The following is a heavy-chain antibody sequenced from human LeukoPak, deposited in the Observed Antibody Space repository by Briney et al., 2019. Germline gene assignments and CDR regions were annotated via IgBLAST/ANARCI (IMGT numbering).Heavy chain of an antibody. V-gene: IGHV3-23*01. CDR3: AKLILGVTYYFDY. CDR1: GFTFSSYA. J-gene: IGHJ4*02. CDR2: ISGSGGST. Sequence: GGSLRLSCVASGFTFSSYAMSWVRQAPGKGLEWVSAISGSGGSTYYADSVKGRFTISRDNSKNTLYLQMNSLRAEDTAVYYCAKLILGVTYYFDYWGQGTLVTVSS. D-gene: IGHD3-22*01.